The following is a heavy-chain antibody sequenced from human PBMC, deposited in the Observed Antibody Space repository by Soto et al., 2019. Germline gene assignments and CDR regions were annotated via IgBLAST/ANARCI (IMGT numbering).Heavy chain of an antibody. CDR3: ASGKAWNHGNYYYYGMDV. CDR1: GGTFSSYA. Sequence: ASVKVSCKASGGTFSSYAISWVRQAPGQGLEWMGGIIPIFGTANYAQKFQGRVTITADESTSTAYMELSSLRSEDTAVYYCASGKAWNHGNYYYYGMDVWGQWTTVTVSS. CDR2: IIPIFGTA. D-gene: IGHD1-1*01. V-gene: IGHV1-69*13. J-gene: IGHJ6*02.